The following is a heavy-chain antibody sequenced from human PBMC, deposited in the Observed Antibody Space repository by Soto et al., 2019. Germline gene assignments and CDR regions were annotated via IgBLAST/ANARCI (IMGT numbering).Heavy chain of an antibody. D-gene: IGHD4-17*01. V-gene: IGHV3-9*01. CDR3: AKAGGRITTVTMSDY. Sequence: EVQLVESGGGLVQPGRSLRLSCAASGFTFDDYAMHWVRQAPGKGLEWVSGISWNSGSIGYADSVKGRFTISRDNAKNSLYLQMNSLRAEDTALYYCAKAGGRITTVTMSDYWGKGTLVTVSS. CDR2: ISWNSGSI. CDR1: GFTFDDYA. J-gene: IGHJ4*02.